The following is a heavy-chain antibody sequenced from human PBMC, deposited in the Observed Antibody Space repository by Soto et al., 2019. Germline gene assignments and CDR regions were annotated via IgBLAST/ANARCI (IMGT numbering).Heavy chain of an antibody. V-gene: IGHV1-69*12. CDR1: GGIFSSYA. D-gene: IGHD2-15*01. J-gene: IGHJ4*02. CDR3: ASGGVVAANDYFDY. Sequence: QVQLVQSGAEVKKPGSSVKVSCKASGGIFSSYAISWVRQAPGQGLEWMGGIIPIFGTANYAQKFQGRVTITADESTSTAYMELSSLRSEDTAGYYCASGGVVAANDYFDYWGQGTLVTVSS. CDR2: IIPIFGTA.